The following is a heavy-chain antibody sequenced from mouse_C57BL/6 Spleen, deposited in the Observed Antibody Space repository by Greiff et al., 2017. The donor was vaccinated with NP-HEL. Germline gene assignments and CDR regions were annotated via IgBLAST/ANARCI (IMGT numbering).Heavy chain of an antibody. Sequence: VQLQQSVAELVRPGASVKLSCTASGFTFKNTYMHWVKQRPEQGLEWIGRIDPANGNTKYAPKFQGKATITADTSSNTAYLQLSSLTSEDTAIYYCARSEGYDAMDYWGQGTSVTVSS. CDR3: ARSEGYDAMDY. J-gene: IGHJ4*01. V-gene: IGHV14-3*01. CDR2: IDPANGNT. CDR1: GFTFKNTY.